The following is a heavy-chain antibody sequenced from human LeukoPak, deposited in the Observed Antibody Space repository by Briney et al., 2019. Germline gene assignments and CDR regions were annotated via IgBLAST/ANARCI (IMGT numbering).Heavy chain of an antibody. D-gene: IGHD3-9*01. Sequence: PGGSLRLSCAASGFTFGSYAMHWVRQAPGKGLEWVAVMSYDGINKYYADSVKGRFTISRDNSKNTLYLQMNSLRAEDTAMYYCARDRYHDILTGYGWFDPWGQGTLVTVSS. CDR1: GFTFGSYA. J-gene: IGHJ5*02. CDR3: ARDRYHDILTGYGWFDP. V-gene: IGHV3-30*04. CDR2: MSYDGINK.